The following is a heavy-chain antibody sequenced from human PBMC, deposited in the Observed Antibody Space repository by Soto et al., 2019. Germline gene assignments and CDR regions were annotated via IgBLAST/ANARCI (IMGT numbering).Heavy chain of an antibody. V-gene: IGHV3-33*01. J-gene: IGHJ4*02. CDR2: IWYDGSNK. CDR3: ARDPHIVVVPAQFAY. D-gene: IGHD2-21*02. CDR1: GFTFSSYG. Sequence: GGSLRLSCAASGFTFSSYGMHWVRQAPGKGLEWVAVIWYDGSNKYYADSVKGRFTISRDNSKNTLYLQMNSLRAEDTAVYYCARDPHIVVVPAQFAYWGQGSLVIGSA.